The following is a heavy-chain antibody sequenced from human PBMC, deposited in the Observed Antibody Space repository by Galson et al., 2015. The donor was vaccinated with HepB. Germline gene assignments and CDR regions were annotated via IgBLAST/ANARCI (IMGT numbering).Heavy chain of an antibody. CDR2: INQDGSEK. CDR3: ARDQGGYYDSITRFDL. D-gene: IGHD3-22*01. V-gene: IGHV3-7*01. Sequence: SLRLSCAVSGFTFRSYWMSWVRQAPGKGLEWVAIINQDGSEKYYVDSVKGRFTISRDNAKNSLYLQMNSLRAEDTAVYYCARDQGGYYDSITRFDLWGRGTLATVSS. CDR1: GFTFRSYW. J-gene: IGHJ2*01.